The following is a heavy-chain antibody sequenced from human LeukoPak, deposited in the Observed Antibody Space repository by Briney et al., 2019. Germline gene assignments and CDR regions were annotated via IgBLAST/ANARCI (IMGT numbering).Heavy chain of an antibody. CDR3: ARERVPSPLFDY. D-gene: IGHD3-10*01. Sequence: SETLSLTCTVSGGSISSYYWSWIRQPPGKGLEWIGYIYYSGSTNYNPSLKSRVTISVDTSKNQFSLKLSSVTAADTAVYCCARERVPSPLFDYWGQGTLVTVSS. CDR1: GGSISSYY. CDR2: IYYSGST. J-gene: IGHJ4*02. V-gene: IGHV4-59*08.